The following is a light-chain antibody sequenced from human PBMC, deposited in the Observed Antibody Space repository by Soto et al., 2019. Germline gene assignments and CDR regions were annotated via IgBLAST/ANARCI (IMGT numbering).Light chain of an antibody. CDR1: QSVLFSSNKKYY. J-gene: IGKJ4*01. CDR2: GAS. Sequence: DNVVTQSPDFLAVSLGERATITCKSSQSVLFSSNKKYYLSWYQQKPRQPPKLLIYGASTREFAVLARFSSNESRTYFTLTTSTLQAEDVSTYLCQQNSPSPPHSFCGGAKVDMK. V-gene: IGKV4-1*01. CDR3: QQNSPSPPHS.